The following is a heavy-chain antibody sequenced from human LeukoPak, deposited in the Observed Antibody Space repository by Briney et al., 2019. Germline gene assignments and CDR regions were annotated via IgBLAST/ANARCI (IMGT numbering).Heavy chain of an antibody. V-gene: IGHV4-34*01. Sequence: SETLSLTCAVYGGSFSGYYWSWIRQPPGKGLEWIGEISHSGSTNYNPSLKSRVTISVDTSKNQFSLKLSSVTAADTAVYYCARGKIVRGGWFDPWGQGTLVTVSS. CDR2: ISHSGST. D-gene: IGHD2/OR15-2a*01. CDR1: GGSFSGYY. CDR3: ARGKIVRGGWFDP. J-gene: IGHJ5*02.